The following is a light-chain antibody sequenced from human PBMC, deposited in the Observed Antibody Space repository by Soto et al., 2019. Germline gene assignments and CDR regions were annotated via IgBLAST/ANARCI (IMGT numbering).Light chain of an antibody. CDR1: QSISSW. J-gene: IGKJ1*01. CDR2: KAS. Sequence: EIQMTQNHSTLSAYVGDRVTITFGASQSISSWLAWYQQKPGKAPKLLIYKASSLESGVPSRFSGSGSGTEFTLTISSLQPDDFATYYCQQYNSYSRTFGQGTKVDI. V-gene: IGKV1-5*03. CDR3: QQYNSYSRT.